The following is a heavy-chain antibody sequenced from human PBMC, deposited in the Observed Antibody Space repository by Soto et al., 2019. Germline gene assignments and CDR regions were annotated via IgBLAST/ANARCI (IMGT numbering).Heavy chain of an antibody. D-gene: IGHD3-22*01. CDR1: GGSISSSSYY. V-gene: IGHV4-39*02. CDR2: IYYSGSS. J-gene: IGHJ5*02. CDR3: ARRVLSSANWLDP. Sequence: QLQLQESGPGLVKPSETLSLTCTVSGGSISSSSYYWGWIRQPPGKGLEWIGSIYYSGSSYYNPSLKSRVNLSEDTSNSHVSLNLSSVPAADTAVYYCARRVLSSANWLDPWGQGTLVTVSS.